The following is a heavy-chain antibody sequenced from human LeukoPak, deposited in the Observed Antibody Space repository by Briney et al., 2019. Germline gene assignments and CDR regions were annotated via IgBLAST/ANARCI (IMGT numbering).Heavy chain of an antibody. D-gene: IGHD3-10*01. CDR2: IYSTGST. CDR3: ARSVRAVIIIDS. V-gene: IGHV4-61*02. Sequence: SETLSLTCTVSGGSISSGSYYWSWIRQPAGKGLEWVGRIYSTGSTYYNPSLKSRVTISVDTSKNQFSLQLSSVTATDTAVYYCARSVRAVIIIDSWGQGTLVTVSS. CDR1: GGSISSGSYY. J-gene: IGHJ4*02.